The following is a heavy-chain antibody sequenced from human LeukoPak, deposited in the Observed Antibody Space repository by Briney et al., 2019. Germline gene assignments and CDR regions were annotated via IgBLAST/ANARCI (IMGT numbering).Heavy chain of an antibody. CDR1: GYTFTSYD. Sequence: GASVKVSCKASGYTFTSYDINWVRQAPGQGLEWMGWINPNSGGTNYAQKFQGRVTMTRDTSISTAYMELSRLRSDDTAVYYCARVGNSLNYWGQGTLVTVSS. CDR2: INPNSGGT. J-gene: IGHJ4*02. CDR3: ARVGNSLNY. V-gene: IGHV1-2*02. D-gene: IGHD2/OR15-2a*01.